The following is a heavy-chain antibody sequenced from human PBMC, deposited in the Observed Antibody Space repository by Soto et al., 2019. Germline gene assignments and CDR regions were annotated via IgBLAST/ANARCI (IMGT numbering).Heavy chain of an antibody. CDR2: IYHSGST. D-gene: IGHD2-21*02. J-gene: IGHJ6*02. V-gene: IGHV4-30-2*01. CDR1: GGSISSGGYS. Sequence: SETLSLTCAVSGGSISSGGYSWSWIRQPPGKGLEWIGYIYHSGSTYYNPSLKSRVTISVDRSKNQFSLKLSSVTAADTGVYYCARDQKVTHNVYGMDVGGQGTRVTVS. CDR3: ARDQKVTHNVYGMDV.